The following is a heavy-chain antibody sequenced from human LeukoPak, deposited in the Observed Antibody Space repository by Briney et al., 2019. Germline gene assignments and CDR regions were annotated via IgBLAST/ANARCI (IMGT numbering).Heavy chain of an antibody. CDR1: GFTFSNAW. CDR3: TTALTRDIVVVPAAISPPFDY. CDR2: IKSKTDGGTT. D-gene: IGHD2-2*02. J-gene: IGHJ4*02. V-gene: IGHV3-15*01. Sequence: GGSLRLSCAASGFTFSNAWMSWVRQAPGKGLEWVGRIKSKTDGGTTDYAAPVKGRFTISRDDSKNTLYLQMNSLKTEDTAVYYCTTALTRDIVVVPAAISPPFDYWGQGTLVTVSS.